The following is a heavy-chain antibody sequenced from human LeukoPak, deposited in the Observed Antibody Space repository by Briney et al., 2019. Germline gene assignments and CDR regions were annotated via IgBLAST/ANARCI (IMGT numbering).Heavy chain of an antibody. J-gene: IGHJ4*02. CDR1: GFAFSNYA. CDR2: VSGSGGST. CDR3: AKGGRSSGYYYDFDY. D-gene: IGHD3-22*01. V-gene: IGHV3-23*01. Sequence: PGGFLRLSCAASGFAFSNYAMSWVRQAPGKGLEWVSAVSGSGGSTYHADSVKGRFTISRDNSKNTLYLQMNTLRAEDTAVYYCAKGGRSSGYYYDFDYWGQGTLVTVSS.